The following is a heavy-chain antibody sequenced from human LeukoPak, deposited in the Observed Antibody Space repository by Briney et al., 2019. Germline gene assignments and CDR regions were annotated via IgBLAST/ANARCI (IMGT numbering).Heavy chain of an antibody. J-gene: IGHJ4*02. CDR1: VFTFSSYA. CDR2: ISGSGGST. Sequence: GGSLRLSCAASVFTFSSYAMSWARQAPGKGLEWVSTISGSGGSTYYADSVKGRFTISRDNSKNTLYLQMNSLRAEDTAVYYCAKGGYCSSTSCPNDYWGQGTLVTVSS. D-gene: IGHD2-2*01. CDR3: AKGGYCSSTSCPNDY. V-gene: IGHV3-23*01.